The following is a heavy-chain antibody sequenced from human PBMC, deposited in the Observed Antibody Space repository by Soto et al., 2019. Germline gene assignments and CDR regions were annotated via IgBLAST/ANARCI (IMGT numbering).Heavy chain of an antibody. CDR1: GYLSRNFG. Sequence: XSVKVLCEASGYLSRNFGIIWGRQAPGQGLEWMGWISAYNGNTNYVQKFQCRVTITADESTSTAYMGLSSLRSEDTAVYYCAREDLVVVQAAIAYYYYGMDVWGRRTTVTVSS. CDR2: ISAYNGNT. CDR3: AREDLVVVQAAIAYYYYGMDV. J-gene: IGHJ6*02. D-gene: IGHD2-2*02. V-gene: IGHV1-18*04.